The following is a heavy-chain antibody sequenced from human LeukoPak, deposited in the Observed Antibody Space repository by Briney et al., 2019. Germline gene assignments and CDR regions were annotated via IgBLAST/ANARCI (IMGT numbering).Heavy chain of an antibody. J-gene: IGHJ4*02. CDR3: ARGGTVNDY. Sequence: GGSLRLSCAASGFTFNNYWMSWVRQAPGKGLEWVANIKQDGSEKYYVDSVKGRFTISRDNAKNSLYLQMNSLRAEDTAVYYCARGGTVNDYWGQGTLVTVSS. D-gene: IGHD1-1*01. CDR1: GFTFNNYW. V-gene: IGHV3-7*01. CDR2: IKQDGSEK.